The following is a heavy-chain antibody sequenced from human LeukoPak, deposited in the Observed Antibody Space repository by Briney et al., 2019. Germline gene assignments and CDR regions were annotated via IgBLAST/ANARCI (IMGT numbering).Heavy chain of an antibody. CDR3: SRIKYGGNSGYHFDY. CDR2: IGDSGSGG. CDR1: GFNFNYFA. D-gene: IGHD4-23*01. V-gene: IGHV3-23*01. Sequence: GGSLRLSCSASGFNFNYFAMSWIRQAPGKRLEWVSTIGDSGSGGSYADSVRGRFTISRDNSKNIVYLQMRSLRVDDSAVYYCSRIKYGGNSGYHFDYWGQGTLVTVSP. J-gene: IGHJ4*02.